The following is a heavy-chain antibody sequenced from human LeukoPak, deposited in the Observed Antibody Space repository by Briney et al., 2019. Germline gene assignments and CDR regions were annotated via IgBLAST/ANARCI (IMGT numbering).Heavy chain of an antibody. CDR3: ARDYCSGGSCYQILT. CDR2: ITTSGTI. V-gene: IGHV3-48*04. Sequence: GGSLRLSCAASGITFSSYSMNWVRQAPGKGLEWVSYITTSGTIYYAGSVKGRFTISRDNAKNSLYLQMNSLRAEDTAVYYCARDYCSGGSCYQILTWGQGTLVTVSS. D-gene: IGHD2-15*01. CDR1: GITFSSYS. J-gene: IGHJ5*02.